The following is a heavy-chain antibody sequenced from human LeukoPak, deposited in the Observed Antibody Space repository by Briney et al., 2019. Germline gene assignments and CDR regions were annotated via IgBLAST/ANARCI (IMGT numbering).Heavy chain of an antibody. CDR1: GFTSFSFP. D-gene: IGHD2/OR15-2a*01. Sequence: GWSLRLSCEASGFTSFSFPMNWVRQAPGKGLEWVSHIRTDGTITYADSVKGRFTISRDDAKTSVYLQMNSLRDEDTAIYYCARDNIWAFDIWGQGTMVTVSS. V-gene: IGHV3-69-1*01. J-gene: IGHJ3*02. CDR3: ARDNIWAFDI. CDR2: IRTDGTI.